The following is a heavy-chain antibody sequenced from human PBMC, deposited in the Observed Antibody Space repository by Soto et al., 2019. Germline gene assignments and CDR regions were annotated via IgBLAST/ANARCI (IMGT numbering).Heavy chain of an antibody. V-gene: IGHV4-39*01. D-gene: IGHD2-21*02. CDR1: GASVTRSSYC. Sequence: SETLSLTCSVSGASVTRSSYCWAWIRQPPGKGLEWIASIHSHSGSTYYDPSLRGRVLISVDSSKNHLSLNLSSVTAADTAVYYCARPGDAYGLDVWGQGTTVTVSS. CDR2: IHSHSGST. J-gene: IGHJ6*02. CDR3: ARPGDAYGLDV.